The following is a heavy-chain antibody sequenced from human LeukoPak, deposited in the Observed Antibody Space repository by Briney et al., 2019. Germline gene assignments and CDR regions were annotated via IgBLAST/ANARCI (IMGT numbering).Heavy chain of an antibody. J-gene: IGHJ4*02. D-gene: IGHD3-16*01. CDR2: ISSDNYI. CDR1: GFAFSSFS. CDR3: VRLGAVLQSPWRWGPKSGSAKEYYFDK. V-gene: IGHV3-21*01. Sequence: GGSPRLSCAASGFAFSSFSMAWVRQAPGKGLEWVSSISSDNYISYADSLEGRFTISRDNAEKSLSLQMHSLRAEDTAMYYCVRLGAVLQSPWRWGPKSGSAKEYYFDKWGQGALVTVST.